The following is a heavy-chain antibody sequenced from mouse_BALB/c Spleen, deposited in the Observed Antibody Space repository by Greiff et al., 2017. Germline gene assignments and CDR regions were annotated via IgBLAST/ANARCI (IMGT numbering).Heavy chain of an antibody. Sequence: EVKLQESGGGLVKPGGSLKLSCAASGFTFSSYAMSWVRQTPEKRLEWVASISSGGSTYYPDSVKGRFTISRDNARNILYLQMSSLRSEDTAMYYCAMGDYFDYWGQGTTLTVSS. CDR2: ISSGGST. CDR3: AMGDYFDY. V-gene: IGHV5-6-5*01. CDR1: GFTFSSYA. J-gene: IGHJ2*01.